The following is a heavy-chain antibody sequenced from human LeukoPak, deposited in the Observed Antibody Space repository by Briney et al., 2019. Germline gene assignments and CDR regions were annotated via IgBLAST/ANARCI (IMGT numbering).Heavy chain of an antibody. D-gene: IGHD2-2*01. CDR1: GFTFSSYG. CDR3: TKCTTACYANAFHI. V-gene: IGHV3-23*01. J-gene: IGHJ3*02. Sequence: GRSLRLSCAASGFTFSSYGMHWVRQVPGKGLEWVSAISGSGGDTEYADSVKGRFTISRDNSKNTLNLQMNSLRVEDTAVYYCTKCTTACYANAFHIWGQGTMVTVSS. CDR2: ISGSGGDT.